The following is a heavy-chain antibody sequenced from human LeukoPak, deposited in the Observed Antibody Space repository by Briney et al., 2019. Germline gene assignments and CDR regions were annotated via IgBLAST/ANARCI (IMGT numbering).Heavy chain of an antibody. CDR1: GFTFGNAW. J-gene: IGHJ6*02. Sequence: GGSLRLSCAASGFTFGNAWMSWVRQAPGKGLEWVGRIKSKTDGGTTDYAAPVKGRFTISRDDSKNTLYLQMNSLKTEDTAVYYCTSSFLYDILGMDVWGQGTTVTVSS. D-gene: IGHD3-9*01. CDR2: IKSKTDGGTT. CDR3: TSSFLYDILGMDV. V-gene: IGHV3-15*01.